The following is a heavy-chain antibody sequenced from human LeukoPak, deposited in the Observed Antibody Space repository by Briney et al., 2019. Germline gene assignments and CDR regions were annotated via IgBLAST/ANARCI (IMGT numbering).Heavy chain of an antibody. J-gene: IGHJ4*02. V-gene: IGHV3-30*04. D-gene: IGHD4-11*01. CDR3: ARDLAPRYTSNWYYFDY. CDR1: GFTFSSYA. CDR2: ISYDGSNK. Sequence: GGSLRLSCAVSGFTFSSYAMHWVRQAPGKGLEWVAVISYDGSNKYYADSVKGRFTISRDNSKNTLYLQMSSLRAEDMAVYYCARDLAPRYTSNWYYFDYWGQGTLVTVSS.